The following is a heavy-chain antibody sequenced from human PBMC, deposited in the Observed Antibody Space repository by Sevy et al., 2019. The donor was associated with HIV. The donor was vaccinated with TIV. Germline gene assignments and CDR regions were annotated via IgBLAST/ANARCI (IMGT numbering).Heavy chain of an antibody. D-gene: IGHD3-10*01. CDR3: ARDSVLSPRVFDS. CDR1: GGSMSSYF. Sequence: TLSLTCTVSGGSMSSYFWSWIRQPPGKGLEWIGYIYYTGTTNYNPSLKSRLTISLDTSKNRFSLKLTAVTAADTAVYYCARDSVLSPRVFDSWGQGTLVTVSS. J-gene: IGHJ4*02. V-gene: IGHV4-59*01. CDR2: IYYTGTT.